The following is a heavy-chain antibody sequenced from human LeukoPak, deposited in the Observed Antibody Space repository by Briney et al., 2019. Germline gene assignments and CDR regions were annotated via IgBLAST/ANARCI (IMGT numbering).Heavy chain of an antibody. CDR2: IIPILGIA. V-gene: IGHV1-69*02. D-gene: IGHD2-21*02. CDR1: GYTFTSYY. CDR3: ARQNLPQGVVVVTATAFDI. J-gene: IGHJ3*02. Sequence: SVKVSCKASGYTFTSYYMHWVRQAPGQGLEWMGRIIPILGIANYAQKFQGRVTITADKSTSTAYMELSSLRSEDTAVYYCARQNLPQGVVVVTATAFDIWGQGTMVTVSS.